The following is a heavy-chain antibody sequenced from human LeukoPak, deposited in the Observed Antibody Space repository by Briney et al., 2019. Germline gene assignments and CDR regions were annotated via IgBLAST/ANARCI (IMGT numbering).Heavy chain of an antibody. J-gene: IGHJ3*02. D-gene: IGHD5-24*01. V-gene: IGHV3-74*01. CDR2: FNSDGRST. Sequence: GGSLRLSCAASGFTFSTYWMHWVRQAPGKGLVWVSRFNSDGRSTYYADSVKGRFTISRDNAKNTLYLQMNSLRAEDTAVYYCANVGDVYKDAFDIWGQGTMVTVSS. CDR3: ANVGDVYKDAFDI. CDR1: GFTFSTYW.